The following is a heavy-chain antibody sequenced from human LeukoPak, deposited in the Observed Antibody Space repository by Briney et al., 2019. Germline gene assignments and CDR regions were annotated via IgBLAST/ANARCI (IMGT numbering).Heavy chain of an antibody. CDR1: GFTLSSYA. CDR3: AKDYSDRSGYGENLDY. CDR2: ISGSSGSK. D-gene: IGHD3-22*01. Sequence: GGSLRLSCAASGFTLSSYAMSWVRQAPGMGLEWVLSISGSSGSKYYRDSEKGRFTICRGNSKNKLYMPMNRLRDEDTAVYSCAKDYSDRSGYGENLDYWGQGTLVTVSS. J-gene: IGHJ4*02. V-gene: IGHV3-23*01.